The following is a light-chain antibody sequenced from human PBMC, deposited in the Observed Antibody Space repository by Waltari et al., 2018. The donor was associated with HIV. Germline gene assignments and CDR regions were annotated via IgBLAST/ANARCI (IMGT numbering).Light chain of an antibody. V-gene: IGKV1-33*01. Sequence: DIQMTQSPSSLSASVGDSVTITCRASQDIHNYLNWYQQKPGKAPKVLIYDASNLETGVPSRFSGSGSGTDFSFTINSLQPEDIGTYYCQQYNNVPLTFGGGTKVEIK. CDR1: QDIHNY. J-gene: IGKJ4*01. CDR3: QQYNNVPLT. CDR2: DAS.